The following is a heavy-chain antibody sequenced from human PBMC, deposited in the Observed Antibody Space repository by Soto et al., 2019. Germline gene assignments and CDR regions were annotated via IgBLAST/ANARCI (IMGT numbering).Heavy chain of an antibody. CDR1: GYTFTGYY. CDR2: INPNSGGT. V-gene: IGHV1-2*02. Sequence: GGSVKVSCKASGYTFTGYYMHWVRQAPGQGLEWMGWINPNSGGTNYAQKFQGRVTMTRDTSISTAYMELSRLRSDDTAVYYCARDDDFWSGYLDYWGQGTLVTVSS. J-gene: IGHJ4*02. D-gene: IGHD3-3*01. CDR3: ARDDDFWSGYLDY.